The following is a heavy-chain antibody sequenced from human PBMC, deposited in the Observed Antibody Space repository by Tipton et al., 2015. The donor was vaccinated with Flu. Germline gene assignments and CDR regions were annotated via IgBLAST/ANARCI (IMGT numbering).Heavy chain of an antibody. J-gene: IGHJ4*02. CDR2: INHSGSA. CDR3: ARVAHNWNYSIDY. V-gene: IGHV4-34*01. Sequence: TLSLTCDVSGYSISDDYDWGWIRQPPGKALEWIGEINHSGSANYNPSLKTRVTISVDASKNQFSLKLSSVTAADTAVYYCARVAHNWNYSIDYWGQGTPVTVSS. CDR1: GYSISDDYD. D-gene: IGHD1-7*01.